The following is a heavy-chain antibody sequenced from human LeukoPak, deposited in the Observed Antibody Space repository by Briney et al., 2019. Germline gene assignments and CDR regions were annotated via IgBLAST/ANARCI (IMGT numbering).Heavy chain of an antibody. D-gene: IGHD1-7*01. V-gene: IGHV3-7*01. CDR2: IKQDGSEK. CDR3: ARWEIRGTAHQLDY. CDR1: GFTLSSHW. J-gene: IGHJ4*02. Sequence: GGSLRLSCAASGFTLSSHWMSWVRQAPGKGLEWVANIKQDGSEKYYVGSVKGRSTISRDNAKNSMYLQMNSLRAEDTAVYYCARWEIRGTAHQLDYWGQGTLVTVSS.